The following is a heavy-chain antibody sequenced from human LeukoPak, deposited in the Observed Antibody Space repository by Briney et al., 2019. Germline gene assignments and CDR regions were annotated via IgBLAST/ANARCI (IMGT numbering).Heavy chain of an antibody. CDR2: IIPIFGTA. CDR3: ARSHYDILTGYYKGYYYYGMDV. J-gene: IGHJ6*02. Sequence: ASVKVSCKASGGTFSSYAISWVRQAPGQGLEWMEGIIPIFGTANYAQKFQGRVTITADESTSTAYMELSSLRSEDTAAYYCARSHYDILTGYYKGYYYYGMDVWGQGTTVTVSS. D-gene: IGHD3-9*01. CDR1: GGTFSSYA. V-gene: IGHV1-69*13.